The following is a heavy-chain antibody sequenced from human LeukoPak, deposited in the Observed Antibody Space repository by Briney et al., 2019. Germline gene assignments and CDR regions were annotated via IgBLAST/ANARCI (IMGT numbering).Heavy chain of an antibody. J-gene: IGHJ4*02. CDR3: ARGRVDFWSGYPSPPDY. CDR1: GGSISSSSYY. Sequence: SETLSLTCTVSGGSISSSSYYWGWIRQPPGKGLEWIGSIYYSGSTYYNPSLKSRVTISVDRSKNQFSLKLSSVTAADTAVYYCARGRVDFWSGYPSPPDYWGQGTLVTVSS. V-gene: IGHV4-39*07. D-gene: IGHD3-3*01. CDR2: IYYSGST.